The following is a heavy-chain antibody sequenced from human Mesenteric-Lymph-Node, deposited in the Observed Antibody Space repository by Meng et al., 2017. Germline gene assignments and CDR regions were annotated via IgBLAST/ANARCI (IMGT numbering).Heavy chain of an antibody. CDR3: VRDWFRDYSYYGIDV. V-gene: IGHV3-20*04. Sequence: SCAASGFTFADYGMGWVRQAPGKGLEWVSGISWYGDKIGYADSVKGRFTISRDNAKNKNSLYLQMHSLRAEDTALYYCVRDWFRDYSYYGIDVWGQGTTVTVSS. J-gene: IGHJ6*02. D-gene: IGHD3-10*01. CDR2: ISWYGDKI. CDR1: GFTFADYG.